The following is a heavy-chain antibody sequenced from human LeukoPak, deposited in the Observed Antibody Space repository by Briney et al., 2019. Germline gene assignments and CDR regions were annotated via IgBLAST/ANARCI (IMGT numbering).Heavy chain of an antibody. CDR2: INPNSGGT. D-gene: IGHD1-20*01. CDR1: GYTFTGYY. J-gene: IGHJ4*02. CDR3: ARQSPKWNPYDY. Sequence: ASVKVSCKASGYTFTGYYMHWVRQAPGQGLEWMGWINPNSGGTNYAQKFQGRVTMTRDTSISTAYMELSRLRSDDTAVYYRARQSPKWNPYDYWGQGTLVTVSS. V-gene: IGHV1-2*02.